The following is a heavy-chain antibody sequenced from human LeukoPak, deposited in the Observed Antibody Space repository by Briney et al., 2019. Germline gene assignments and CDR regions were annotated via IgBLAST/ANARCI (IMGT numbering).Heavy chain of an antibody. D-gene: IGHD2-2*01. V-gene: IGHV4-4*07. J-gene: IGHJ5*02. CDR3: ARVNIVVVPAAGWFDP. Sequence: SETLSPTCTVSGGSISSYYWSWIRQPAGKGLEWIGRIYTSGSTNYNPSLKSRVTMSVDTSKNQFSLKLSSETAADTAVYYCARVNIVVVPAAGWFDPWGQGTLVTVSS. CDR1: GGSISSYY. CDR2: IYTSGST.